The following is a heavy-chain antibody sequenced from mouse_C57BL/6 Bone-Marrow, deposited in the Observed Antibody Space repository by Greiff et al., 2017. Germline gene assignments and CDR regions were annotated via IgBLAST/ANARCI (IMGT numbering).Heavy chain of an antibody. Sequence: EVQRVESGAELVRPGASVKLSCTASGFNIKDYSLHWVKQRPEQGLEWIGWLDPANGYTEYASQFQGTATITADPSSNTAYLQLSSLTSEDTAVYYCTPITTVVVDFWGQGTTLTGSS. CDR1: GFNIKDYS. CDR2: LDPANGYT. V-gene: IGHV14-4*01. D-gene: IGHD1-1*01. CDR3: TPITTVVVDF. J-gene: IGHJ2*01.